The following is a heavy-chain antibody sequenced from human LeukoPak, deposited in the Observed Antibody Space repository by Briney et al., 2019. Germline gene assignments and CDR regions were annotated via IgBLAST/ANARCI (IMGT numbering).Heavy chain of an antibody. CDR2: IIPILGIA. V-gene: IGHV1-69*04. J-gene: IGHJ4*02. Sequence: GASVKVSCKASGGTFSSYAISWVRQAPGQGLEWMGRIIPILGIANYAQKFQGRVTITADKSTSTAYMELSSLRSEDTAVYYCARDPHEDYYFDYWGQGTLVTVSS. D-gene: IGHD2-15*01. CDR1: GGTFSSYA. CDR3: ARDPHEDYYFDY.